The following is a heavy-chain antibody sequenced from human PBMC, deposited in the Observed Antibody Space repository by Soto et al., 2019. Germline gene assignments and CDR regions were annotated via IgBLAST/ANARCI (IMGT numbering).Heavy chain of an antibody. CDR2: ISSSSSYI. CDR1: GFTFSSYS. J-gene: IGHJ6*02. V-gene: IGHV3-21*01. CDR3: ARDRRYCSSTSCYRGYYYYGMDV. Sequence: PGGSLRLSCAASGFTFSSYSMNWVRQAPGKGLEWVSSISSSSSYIYYADSVKGRFTISRDNAKNSLYLQMNSLRAEDTAVYYCARDRRYCSSTSCYRGYYYYGMDVWGQGTTVTVSS. D-gene: IGHD2-2*01.